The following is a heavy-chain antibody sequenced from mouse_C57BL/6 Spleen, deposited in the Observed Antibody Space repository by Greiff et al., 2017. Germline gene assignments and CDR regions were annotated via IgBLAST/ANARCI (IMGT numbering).Heavy chain of an antibody. V-gene: IGHV1-53*01. Sequence: QVQLQQPGTELVKPGASVKLSCKASGYTFTSYWMHWVKQRPGQGLEWIGNINPSNGGTTYNEKFKSKATLTVDKSSRTAYMQLTSLTSEDSAVYYCAEWDGYYSHYYAMDYWGQGTSVTVSS. CDR3: AEWDGYYSHYYAMDY. J-gene: IGHJ4*01. CDR1: GYTFTSYW. CDR2: INPSNGGT. D-gene: IGHD2-3*01.